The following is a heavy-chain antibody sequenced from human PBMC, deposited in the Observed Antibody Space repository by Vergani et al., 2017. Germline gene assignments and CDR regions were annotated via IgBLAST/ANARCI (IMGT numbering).Heavy chain of an antibody. J-gene: IGHJ4*02. V-gene: IGHV3-23*01. CDR1: GFTFNHYA. D-gene: IGHD6-19*01. CDR3: AKDLPSGGFDY. CDR2: ISGSGGST. Sequence: EVQLLESGGDLVQPGGSLRLSCAASGFTFNHYAMNWVRQAPGKGLEWVSAISGSGGSTYYADSVKGRFTISRDNSKNTLYLQMNSLRAEDTAVYYCAKDLPSGGFDYWGQGTLVTVSS.